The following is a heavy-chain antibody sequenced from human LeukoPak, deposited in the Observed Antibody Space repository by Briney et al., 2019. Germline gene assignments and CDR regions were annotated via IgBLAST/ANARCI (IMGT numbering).Heavy chain of an antibody. Sequence: SETLSLTCTVSGGSISSYYWSWIRQPPGKGLEWIGYIYYGGSTNYNPSLKSRVTISVDTSKNQFSLKLSSVTAADTAVYYCARSRLPGSISYMDVWGKGTTVTISS. V-gene: IGHV4-59*01. CDR2: IYYGGST. J-gene: IGHJ6*03. CDR1: GGSISSYY. CDR3: ARSRLPGSISYMDV. D-gene: IGHD6-6*01.